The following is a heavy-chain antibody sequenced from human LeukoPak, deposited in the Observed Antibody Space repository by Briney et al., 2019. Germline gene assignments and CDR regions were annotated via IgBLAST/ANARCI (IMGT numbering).Heavy chain of an antibody. J-gene: IGHJ4*02. CDR1: GGSISSYY. D-gene: IGHD3-16*01. CDR2: IYTSGST. CDR3: ARGGGHDY. Sequence: SETLSLTCTVSGGSISSYYWSWIRQPPGKGLEWIGYIYTSGSTHYNPSLKSRVTISTDTSKNQFSLKLNSVTAADTAVYYCARGGGHDYWGQGTLVTVSS. V-gene: IGHV4-4*09.